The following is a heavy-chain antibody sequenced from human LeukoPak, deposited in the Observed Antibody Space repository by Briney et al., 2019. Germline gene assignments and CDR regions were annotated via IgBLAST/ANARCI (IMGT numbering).Heavy chain of an antibody. CDR2: INPNSGGT. CDR1: GYTFTGYY. J-gene: IGHJ4*02. CDR3: ASRSGSYGYYFDY. Sequence: ASVKVSCKASGYTFTGYYMHWVRQAPGQGLEWMGWINPNSGGTNYAQKFQGRVTMTRDTSISTAYMELSRLRSDDTAVYCCASRSGSYGYYFDYWGQGTLVTVSS. V-gene: IGHV1-2*02. D-gene: IGHD1-26*01.